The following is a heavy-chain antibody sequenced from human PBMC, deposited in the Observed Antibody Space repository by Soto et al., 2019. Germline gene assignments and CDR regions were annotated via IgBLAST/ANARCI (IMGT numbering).Heavy chain of an antibody. CDR2: ISGSGGST. CDR1: GFTFSSYA. Sequence: EVQLLESGGGLVQPGGSLRLSCAASGFTFSSYAMSWVRQAPGKGLAWVSAISGSGGSTYYAYSVKGRFTISKDNSKNTLYLQMNSLRAADTAVYYCAKGVYAIPSYGMDVWGQGTTVTVSS. V-gene: IGHV3-23*01. D-gene: IGHD2-8*01. J-gene: IGHJ6*02. CDR3: AKGVYAIPSYGMDV.